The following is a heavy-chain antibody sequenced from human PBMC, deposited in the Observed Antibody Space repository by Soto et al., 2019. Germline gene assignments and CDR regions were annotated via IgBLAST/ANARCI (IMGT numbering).Heavy chain of an antibody. CDR2: VSYDGTDK. V-gene: IGHV3-30-3*01. D-gene: IGHD1-1*01. J-gene: IGHJ4*02. CDR3: AKGLTGTNYFDY. Sequence: QVQLVESGGGVVQPGRSLRLSCAASGFTFNIYAMHWVRQAPGKGLEWVAIVSYDGTDKYYADSVKGRFTISRDNSKNTLYLQMNSLRAEDTAVYYCAKGLTGTNYFDYWGQGTLVTVSS. CDR1: GFTFNIYA.